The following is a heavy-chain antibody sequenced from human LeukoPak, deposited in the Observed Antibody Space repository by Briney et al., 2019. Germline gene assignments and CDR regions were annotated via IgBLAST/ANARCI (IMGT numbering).Heavy chain of an antibody. CDR1: GYSINSGYY. J-gene: IGHJ5*02. V-gene: IGHV4-38-2*01. CDR3: ARHDYSNSWFDP. CDR2: IYHSGST. D-gene: IGHD4-11*01. Sequence: SSETLSLTCAVSGYSINSGYYWGWIRQPPGKGLEWIGNIYHSGSTYYNPSLKSRVTISVDTSKNQFSLKLSSVTAADTAMFYCARHDYSNSWFDPWGQGTLVTVSS.